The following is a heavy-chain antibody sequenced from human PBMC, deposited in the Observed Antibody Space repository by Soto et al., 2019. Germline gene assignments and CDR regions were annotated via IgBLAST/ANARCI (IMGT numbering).Heavy chain of an antibody. Sequence: QVQLVESGGGVVQPGRSLRLSCAASGFTFSIYPMHLVRQPPCKGLAWVAFISFDGNRIFYADYVKGRFTISRDNSKNTVYLQMNNLRPRDAAVYHCANLLNVAAAGTPHYLGFDVWGQRTTVIV. J-gene: IGHJ6*02. CDR3: ANLLNVAAAGTPHYLGFDV. D-gene: IGHD6-13*01. CDR2: ISFDGNRI. V-gene: IGHV3-30-3*01. CDR1: GFTFSIYP.